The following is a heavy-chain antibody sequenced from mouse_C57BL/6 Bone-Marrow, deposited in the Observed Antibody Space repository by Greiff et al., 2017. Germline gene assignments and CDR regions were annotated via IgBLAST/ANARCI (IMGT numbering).Heavy chain of an antibody. CDR1: GFSFNTYA. D-gene: IGHD3-1*01. J-gene: IGHJ3*01. CDR2: IRSKSNNYAT. V-gene: IGHV10-1*01. Sequence: EVKVVESGGGLVQPKGSLKLSCAASGFSFNTYAMNWVRQAPGTGLEWVARIRSKSNNYATYYADSVKDRFTISRDDSESMLYLQMNNLKTEDTAMYYCVRQSGNAYWGQGTLVTVSA. CDR3: VRQSGNAY.